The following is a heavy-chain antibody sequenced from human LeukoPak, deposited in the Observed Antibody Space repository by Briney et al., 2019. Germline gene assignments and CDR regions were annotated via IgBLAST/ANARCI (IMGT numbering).Heavy chain of an antibody. CDR3: ARHYLGFGSMFDP. D-gene: IGHD3-10*01. J-gene: IGHJ5*02. CDR1: GYSFTSYW. V-gene: IGHV5-10-1*01. CDR2: IDPSDSYT. Sequence: KPGESLKISCKASGYSFTSYWIGWVRQMPGKGLEWMGRIDPSDSYTNYSPSFQGHVTISVDKSISTAYLQWSSLKASDTAMYYCARHYLGFGSMFDPWGQGTLVTVSS.